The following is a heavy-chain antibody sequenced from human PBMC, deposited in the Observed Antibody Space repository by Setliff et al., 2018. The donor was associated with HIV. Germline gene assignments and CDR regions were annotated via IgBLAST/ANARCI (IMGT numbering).Heavy chain of an antibody. Sequence: ASVKVSCKASGYTFTNFGISWVRQAPGQGLEWMGWISPYNGNTKDAQKFQGRVTMTTDTSTNTAYLELTSLRSDDTAVYYCARYTASGTGWFDPWGQGTQVTVSS. CDR3: ARYTASGTGWFDP. D-gene: IGHD2-8*02. CDR1: GYTFTNFG. V-gene: IGHV1-18*01. CDR2: ISPYNGNT. J-gene: IGHJ5*02.